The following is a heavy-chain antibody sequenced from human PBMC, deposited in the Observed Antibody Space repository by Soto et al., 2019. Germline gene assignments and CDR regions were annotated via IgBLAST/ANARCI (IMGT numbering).Heavy chain of an antibody. CDR2: IYHTGRT. CDR1: GGFLNQNNW. D-gene: IGHD1-1*01. J-gene: IGHJ6*02. Sequence: QLQESGPGLVRPSGTLSLTCVVSGGFLNQNNWWSWVRQSPGKNLEWIGEIYHTGRTSYNPSLQGRVTMSVDKPNNQFSLRLISVIAADTAVYYCAKGNEALDVWGQGIAVIVSS. CDR3: AKGNEALDV. V-gene: IGHV4-4*02.